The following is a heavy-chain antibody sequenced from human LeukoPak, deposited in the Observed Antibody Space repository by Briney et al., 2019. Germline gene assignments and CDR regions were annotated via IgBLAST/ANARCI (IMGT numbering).Heavy chain of an antibody. Sequence: QTGGSLRLSCAASGFTFSSYAMSWVRQAPGKGLEWVSAISGSGGSTYYADSVKGRFTISRGNSKNTLYLQMNSLRAEDTAVYYCAKVRPLIVVVTATQYYFDYWGQGTLVTVSS. J-gene: IGHJ4*02. CDR2: ISGSGGST. D-gene: IGHD2-21*02. CDR1: GFTFSSYA. V-gene: IGHV3-23*01. CDR3: AKVRPLIVVVTATQYYFDY.